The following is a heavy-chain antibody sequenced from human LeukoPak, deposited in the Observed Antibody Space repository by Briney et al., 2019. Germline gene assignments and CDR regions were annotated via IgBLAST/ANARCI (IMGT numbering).Heavy chain of an antibody. V-gene: IGHV1-46*01. CDR2: INPSGGST. CDR1: GYTFTSYY. D-gene: IGHD2-2*02. J-gene: IGHJ5*02. CDR3: AKGYCSSTSCYTGTGWFDP. Sequence: ASVKVSCKASGYTFTSYYMHWVRQAPGQGLEWMGIINPSGGSTSYAQKFQGRVTMTRDTSTSTVYMELSSLRSEDTAVYYCAKGYCSSTSCYTGTGWFDPWGRGTLVTVSS.